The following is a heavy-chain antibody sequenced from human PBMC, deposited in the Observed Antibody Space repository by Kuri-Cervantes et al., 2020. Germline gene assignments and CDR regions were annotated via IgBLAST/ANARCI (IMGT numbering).Heavy chain of an antibody. J-gene: IGHJ6*03. CDR1: GYTFISYG. CDR2: ISAYNGDT. V-gene: IGHV1-18*01. CDR3: ARTERIHTTYHYMDV. D-gene: IGHD5-18*01. Sequence: ASVKVSCKASGYTFISYGISWVRQAPGQGLEWMGWISAYNGDTNYAQKLRGRVTMTTDTSTSTAFMELRSLRSEDTAVYYCARTERIHTTYHYMDVWGKGTTVTVSS.